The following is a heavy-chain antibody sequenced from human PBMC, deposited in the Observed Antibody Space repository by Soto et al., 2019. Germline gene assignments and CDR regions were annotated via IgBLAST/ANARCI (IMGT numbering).Heavy chain of an antibody. Sequence: GGSLRLSCAASGFTFSSYSMNWVRQAPGKGLEWVSSISSSSSYIYYADSVKGRFTISRDNAKNSLYLQMNSLRAEDTAVYYCARARSSGPVEAVAGSGNFDYWGQGTLVTVSS. CDR3: ARARSSGPVEAVAGSGNFDY. CDR2: ISSSSSYI. D-gene: IGHD6-19*01. J-gene: IGHJ4*02. CDR1: GFTFSSYS. V-gene: IGHV3-21*01.